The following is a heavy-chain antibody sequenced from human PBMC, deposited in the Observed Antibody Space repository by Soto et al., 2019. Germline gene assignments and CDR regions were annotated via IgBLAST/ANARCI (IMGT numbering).Heavy chain of an antibody. D-gene: IGHD2-2*02. V-gene: IGHV4-34*01. J-gene: IGHJ6*02. CDR2: INHSGST. CDR1: GGSFSGYY. Sequence: PSETLSLTCAVYGGSFSGYYWSWIRQPPGKGLEWIGEINHSGSTNYNPSLKSRVTISVDTSKNQFSLKLSSVTAADTAVYYCARGRFPTVVVPAAIRFGYYGMDVWGQGTTVTVSS. CDR3: ARGRFPTVVVPAAIRFGYYGMDV.